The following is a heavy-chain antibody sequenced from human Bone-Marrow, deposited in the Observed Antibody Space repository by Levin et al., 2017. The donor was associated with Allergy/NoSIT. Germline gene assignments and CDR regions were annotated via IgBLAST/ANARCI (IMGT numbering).Heavy chain of an antibody. J-gene: IGHJ4*02. Sequence: GGSLILSCTASGFTFTSYYMSWVRQAPGKALEWVANIRHDGSEKYYVDSVKGRFTISRDNAANSLFLQMNTLRAEDTAIYYCARRQRGYNYGFDYWGQGTLVTVSS. CDR2: IRHDGSEK. CDR3: ARRQRGYNYGFDY. CDR1: GFTFTSYY. D-gene: IGHD5-18*01. V-gene: IGHV3-7*01.